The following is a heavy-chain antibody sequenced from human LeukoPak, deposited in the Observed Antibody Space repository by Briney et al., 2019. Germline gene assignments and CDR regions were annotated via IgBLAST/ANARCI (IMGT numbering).Heavy chain of an antibody. CDR3: AKVKREVVRWLGLDY. CDR1: GFTFSSYA. D-gene: IGHD4-23*01. CDR2: ISGSGGST. Sequence: GGSLRLSCAASGFTFSSYAMSWVRQAPGKGLEWVSAISGSGGSTYYADSVKGRFTISRDNSKNTLYLQMNSLRAEDTAVYYCAKVKREVVRWLGLDYWGQGTLVTVSS. V-gene: IGHV3-23*01. J-gene: IGHJ4*02.